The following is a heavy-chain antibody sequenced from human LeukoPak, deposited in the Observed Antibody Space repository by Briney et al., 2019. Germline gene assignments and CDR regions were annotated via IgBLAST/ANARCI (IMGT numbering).Heavy chain of an antibody. CDR3: AKDTRGISVAGTHSGY. V-gene: IGHV3-30*02. CDR1: GFTFSNYG. Sequence: GGSLRLSCAASGFTFSNYGMHWVRQAPGKGLEWVAFIRYEGSNKYYADSVKGRFTISRDNSKNTLYLQMNSLRAEDTAVYYCAKDTRGISVAGTHSGYWGQGTLVTVSS. J-gene: IGHJ4*02. D-gene: IGHD6-19*01. CDR2: IRYEGSNK.